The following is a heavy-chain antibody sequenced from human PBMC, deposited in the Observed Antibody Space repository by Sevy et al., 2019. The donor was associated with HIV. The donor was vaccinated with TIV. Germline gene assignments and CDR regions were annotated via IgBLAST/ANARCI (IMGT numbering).Heavy chain of an antibody. CDR1: GFTFCSYG. CDR2: ISYDGSNK. V-gene: IGHV3-30*18. Sequence: GGSLRLSCTASGFTFCSYGMHWVRQAPGKGLEWVAVISYDGSNKYYADSVKGRFTISRDDSKNTLYLQMNSLRAEDTAVYYCGNGAGYWGQGTLVTVSS. D-gene: IGHD2-15*01. CDR3: GNGAGY. J-gene: IGHJ4*02.